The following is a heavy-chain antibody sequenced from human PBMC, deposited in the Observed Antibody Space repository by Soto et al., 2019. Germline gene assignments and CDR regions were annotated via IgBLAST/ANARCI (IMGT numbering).Heavy chain of an antibody. D-gene: IGHD6-19*01. CDR3: ARGLSSGWFDY. Sequence: EVQLVESGGGLVKPGGSLRVSCAASGFTFSNYSMNWVRQAPGKGLEGVSPISSTSKYIYYADSVKGRFTISRDNAKKSLYLQMNSLRAEDTAVYYCARGLSSGWFDYWGQGTLVTVSA. CDR2: ISSTSKYI. J-gene: IGHJ5*01. CDR1: GFTFSNYS. V-gene: IGHV3-21*01.